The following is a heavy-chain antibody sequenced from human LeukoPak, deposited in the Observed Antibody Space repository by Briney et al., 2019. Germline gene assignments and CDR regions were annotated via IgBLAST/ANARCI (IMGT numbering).Heavy chain of an antibody. CDR3: ARSYGGYTDS. V-gene: IGHV3-7*01. D-gene: IGHD5-12*01. CDR2: IKQDGSEK. Sequence: GGSLRLSCAASGFIFKDYWMIWVRQAPGKGLEWVANIKQDGSEKYYVDSVKGRFTISRDNAKNSLYLQMNSLRDEDTAVYYCARSYGGYTDSWGQGTLVTVSS. J-gene: IGHJ4*02. CDR1: GFIFKDYW.